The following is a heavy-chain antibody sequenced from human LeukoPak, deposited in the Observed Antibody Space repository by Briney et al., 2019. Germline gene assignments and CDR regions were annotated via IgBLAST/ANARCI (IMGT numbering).Heavy chain of an antibody. CDR1: GGSISSYY. CDR3: ARNYGDYATGYYYYMDV. D-gene: IGHD4-17*01. J-gene: IGHJ6*03. V-gene: IGHV4-4*07. CDR2: IYTSGST. Sequence: SETLSLTCTVSGGSISSYYWSWIRQPAGMGLEWIGRIYTSGSTNYNPSLKSRVTMSVDTSKNQFSLKLSSVTAADTAVYYCARNYGDYATGYYYYMDVWGKGTTVTVSS.